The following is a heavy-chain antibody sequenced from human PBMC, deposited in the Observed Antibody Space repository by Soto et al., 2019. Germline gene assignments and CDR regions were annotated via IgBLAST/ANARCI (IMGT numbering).Heavy chain of an antibody. J-gene: IGHJ4*02. V-gene: IGHV3-33*01. D-gene: IGHD3-22*01. Sequence: ESGGGVVQPGRSLRLSCAASGFTFSSYGMHWVRQAPGKGLEWVAVIWYDGSNKYYADSVKGRFTISRDNSKNTLYLQMNSLRAEDTAVYYCARDPSYYYDSSGYSFDYWGQGTLVTVSS. CDR1: GFTFSSYG. CDR2: IWYDGSNK. CDR3: ARDPSYYYDSSGYSFDY.